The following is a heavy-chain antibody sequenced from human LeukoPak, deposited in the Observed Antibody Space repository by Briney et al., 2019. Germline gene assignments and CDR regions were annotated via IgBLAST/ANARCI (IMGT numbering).Heavy chain of an antibody. Sequence: SETLSLTCAVYGGSFSGYYWSWIRQPPGKGLEWIGEINHSGSTNYNPPLKSRVTISVDTSKNQFSLKLSSVTAADTAVYYCARLSDYYYYMDVWGKGTTVTISS. CDR2: INHSGST. V-gene: IGHV4-34*01. CDR1: GGSFSGYY. CDR3: ARLSDYYYYMDV. D-gene: IGHD3-3*02. J-gene: IGHJ6*03.